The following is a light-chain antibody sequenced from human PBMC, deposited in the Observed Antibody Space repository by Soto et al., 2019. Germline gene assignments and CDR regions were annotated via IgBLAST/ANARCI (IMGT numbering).Light chain of an antibody. CDR3: QQSYSAPLT. Sequence: DIQMTQSPSSLSASVGDRVTITCRASQSISSYLNWYQQKPGKAPKLLIYGASNMQSGVPSRISGSGSGTDFTLTISSLQPEDFATYYCQQSYSAPLTFGGGTKVEIK. V-gene: IGKV1-39*01. CDR2: GAS. J-gene: IGKJ4*01. CDR1: QSISSY.